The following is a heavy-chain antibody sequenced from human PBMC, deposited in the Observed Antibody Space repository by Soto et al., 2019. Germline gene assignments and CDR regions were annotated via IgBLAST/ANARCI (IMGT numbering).Heavy chain of an antibody. V-gene: IGHV3-66*01. Sequence: EVQLVKSGGGLVQPGGSLRLSCAASGFTVSNNYMRWVRQAPGKGLEWVSLIYSGGATYYADSGKGRFTISRDNSKNTPYLQMNSLRAEDTAVYYCARDGTYNWVGGQGILVTVSS. CDR2: IYSGGAT. D-gene: IGHD1-1*01. CDR1: GFTVSNNY. J-gene: IGHJ4*02. CDR3: ARDGTYNWV.